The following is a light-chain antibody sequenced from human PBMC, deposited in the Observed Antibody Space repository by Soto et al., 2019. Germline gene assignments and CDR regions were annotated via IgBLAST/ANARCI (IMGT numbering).Light chain of an antibody. J-gene: IGLJ2*01. CDR3: QSYDSSLRVV. V-gene: IGLV1-40*01. Sequence: QSVLTQPPSVSGAPGQRVTISCTGSSSNIGAGYDVHWYQQLPGTAPKLIIYGNSNRPSGVPDRFSGSKSGTSASLAITGLQAEDEADYYCQSYDSSLRVVFGGGTKRTVL. CDR1: SSNIGAGYD. CDR2: GNS.